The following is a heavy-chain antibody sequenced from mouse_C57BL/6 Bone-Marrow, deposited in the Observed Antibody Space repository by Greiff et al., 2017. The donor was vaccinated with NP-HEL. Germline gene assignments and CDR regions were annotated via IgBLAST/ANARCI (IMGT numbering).Heavy chain of an antibody. Sequence: QVQLQQPGAELVMPGASVKLSCKASGYTFTSYWMHWVKQRPGQGLEWIGEIDPSDSYTNYNQKFKGKATLTVDKSSSTAYMQLSSLTSEYSAVYYYARGGYYFDYWGQGTTLTVSS. V-gene: IGHV1-69*01. CDR3: ARGGYYFDY. J-gene: IGHJ2*01. CDR1: GYTFTSYW. CDR2: IDPSDSYT.